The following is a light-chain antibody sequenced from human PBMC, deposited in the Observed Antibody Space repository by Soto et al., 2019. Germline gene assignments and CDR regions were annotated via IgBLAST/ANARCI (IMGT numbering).Light chain of an antibody. Sequence: QLVLTQPPSVSGAPGQRVTISCTGSSSNIGAGYDVHWYQQLPGTAPKLLIHANSNRPSGVPDRFSGSKSGTSASLAITGLRAEDEGDYYCQSYDSSLSGVIFGGGTKLTVL. J-gene: IGLJ2*01. CDR1: SSNIGAGYD. V-gene: IGLV1-40*01. CDR2: ANS. CDR3: QSYDSSLSGVI.